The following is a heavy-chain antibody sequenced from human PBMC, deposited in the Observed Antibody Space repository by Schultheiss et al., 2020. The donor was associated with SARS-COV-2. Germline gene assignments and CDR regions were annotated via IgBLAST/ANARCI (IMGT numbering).Heavy chain of an antibody. CDR1: GFTFSSYG. J-gene: IGHJ5*02. CDR2: IWYDGSNK. Sequence: GGSLRLSCAASGFTFSSYGMHWVRQAPGKGLEWVAVIWYDGSNKYYADSVKGRFTISRDNSKNTLYLQMNSLRAEDTAVYYCARDRINSGSYIFWFDPWGQGTLVTVSS. V-gene: IGHV3-33*08. CDR3: ARDRINSGSYIFWFDP. D-gene: IGHD1-26*01.